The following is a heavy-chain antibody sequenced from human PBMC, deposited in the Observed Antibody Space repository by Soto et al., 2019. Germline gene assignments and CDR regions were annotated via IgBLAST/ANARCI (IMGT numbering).Heavy chain of an antibody. D-gene: IGHD4-17*01. V-gene: IGHV1-18*01. J-gene: IGHJ4*02. Sequence: ASVKVSCKASGYIFNSFGISWVRQAPGQGLEWMGWISAYTGNTKYAQNFQGRVTMTTDTSTSTAYMELRSLRSDDTAVYYCSRRWTTGEIDYWGQGTLVTVSS. CDR2: ISAYTGNT. CDR3: SRRWTTGEIDY. CDR1: GYIFNSFG.